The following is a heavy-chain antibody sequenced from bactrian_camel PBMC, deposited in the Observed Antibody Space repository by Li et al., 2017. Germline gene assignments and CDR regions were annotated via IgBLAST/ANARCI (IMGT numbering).Heavy chain of an antibody. V-gene: IGHV3S53*01. CDR2: ISTDGSV. Sequence: VQLVESGGGSVQAGGSLRLSCAAAGYTFCMGWFRQAPGKEREGVATISTDGSVNYADSVTGRFTISRDNDKNTLYLQLNNLNPEDTAMYYCAADLDYGLAYVFAYWGQGTQVTVS. CDR3: AADLDYGLAYVFAY. CDR1: GYTFC. J-gene: IGHJ4*01. D-gene: IGHD5*01.